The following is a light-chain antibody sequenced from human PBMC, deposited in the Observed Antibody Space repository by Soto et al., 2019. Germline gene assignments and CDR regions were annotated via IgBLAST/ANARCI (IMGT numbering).Light chain of an antibody. V-gene: IGKV3-15*01. J-gene: IGKJ2*01. CDR2: RAS. CDR3: QQYNNWPPMYT. Sequence: EIVMTQSPATLSVSPGERANLSCRASESVNTNLAWYQQRPGQAPRLLIYRASTRATGVPARFSGSGSGTEFTLTISSLQSEDFTLYYCQQYNNWPPMYTFGQGTKLEIK. CDR1: ESVNTN.